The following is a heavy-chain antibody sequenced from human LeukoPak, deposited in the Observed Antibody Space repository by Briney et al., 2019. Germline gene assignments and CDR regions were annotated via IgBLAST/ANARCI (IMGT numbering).Heavy chain of an antibody. CDR1: GFTFSSYA. CDR2: ISYDGSNK. D-gene: IGHD1-26*01. V-gene: IGHV3-30-3*01. J-gene: IGHJ4*02. CDR3: ARDAVLGATGFDY. Sequence: WGSLRLSCAASGFTFSSYAMHWVRQAPGKGLEWVAVISYDGSNKYYADSVKGRFTISRDNSKNTLYLQMNSLRAEDTAVYYCARDAVLGATGFDYWGQGTLVTVSS.